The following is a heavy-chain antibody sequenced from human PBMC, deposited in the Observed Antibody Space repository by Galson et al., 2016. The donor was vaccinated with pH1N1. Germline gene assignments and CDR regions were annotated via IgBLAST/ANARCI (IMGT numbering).Heavy chain of an antibody. CDR1: GFTFSSYG. D-gene: IGHD3-10*01. CDR2: ISYDGSKK. Sequence: SLRLSCAASGFTFSSYGMHWVRQAPGKGLEWVAVISYDGSKKYYADSVKGRFTISRDNSKNTLYLQMNSLRAEDTAVYYCAKPIYGSGGCYPWGQGTLVTVSS. CDR3: AKPIYGSGGCYP. J-gene: IGHJ5*02. V-gene: IGHV3-30*18.